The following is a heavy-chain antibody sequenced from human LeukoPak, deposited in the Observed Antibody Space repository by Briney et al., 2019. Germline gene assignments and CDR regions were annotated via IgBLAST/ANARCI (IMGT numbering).Heavy chain of an antibody. CDR1: GFTFSSYA. V-gene: IGHV3-23*01. J-gene: IGHJ4*02. D-gene: IGHD1-14*01. CDR2: ISGSGGST. CDR3: AKGGRGNLFDY. Sequence: GGSLRLSCAASGFTFSSYAMSWVRQAPGKGMEWVSSISGSGGSTYYADSVKGRFTISRDNSKNTLYLQMNSLRAEDTAVYYCAKGGRGNLFDYWGQGTLVTVSS.